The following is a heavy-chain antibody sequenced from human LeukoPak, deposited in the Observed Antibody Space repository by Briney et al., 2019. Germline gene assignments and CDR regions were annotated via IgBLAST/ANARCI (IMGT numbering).Heavy chain of an antibody. Sequence: SETLSLTCAVYGGSFSGYYWSWIRQPPGKGLEWIGEINHSGSTNYNPSLKSRVTISVDTSKNQFSLKLSSVTAADTAVYYCAREAPPYYDYVRGSYRYTARPYYFDYWGQGTLVTVSS. CDR1: GGSFSGYY. J-gene: IGHJ4*02. CDR3: AREAPPYYDYVRGSYRYTARPYYFDY. CDR2: INHSGST. D-gene: IGHD3-16*02. V-gene: IGHV4-34*01.